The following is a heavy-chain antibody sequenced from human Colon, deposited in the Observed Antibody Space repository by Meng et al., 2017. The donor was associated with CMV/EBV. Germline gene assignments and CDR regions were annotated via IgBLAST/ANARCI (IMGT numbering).Heavy chain of an antibody. Sequence: GGSLRLSCAASGFSFRSYGMSWIRQAPGRGLEWVSFISSSSDISYADSVKGRFTILRDSAQNLLYLKMIGLRAEDTAVYYCARVRLPGAYHDSDGSPIKNWFDPWGQGTLVTVSS. CDR1: GFSFRSYG. V-gene: IGHV3-21*06. CDR2: ISSSSDI. J-gene: IGHJ5*02. D-gene: IGHD3-22*01. CDR3: ARVRLPGAYHDSDGSPIKNWFDP.